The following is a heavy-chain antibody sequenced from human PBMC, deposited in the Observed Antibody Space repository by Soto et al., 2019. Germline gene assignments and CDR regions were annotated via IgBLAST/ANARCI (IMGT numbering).Heavy chain of an antibody. D-gene: IGHD6-19*01. CDR2: VYYTGST. V-gene: IGHV4-59*01. CDR1: GGSISGSY. Sequence: PSETLSLTCSVSGGSISGSYWCWIRQSPGKGLEWLGYVYYTGSTNYSPSLRSRVSISVDTSKNEFSLRLSSVTAADTAVYFCVWCVAVPGAHIYYRGQGNHVTVSS. CDR3: VWCVAVPGAHIYY. J-gene: IGHJ4*02.